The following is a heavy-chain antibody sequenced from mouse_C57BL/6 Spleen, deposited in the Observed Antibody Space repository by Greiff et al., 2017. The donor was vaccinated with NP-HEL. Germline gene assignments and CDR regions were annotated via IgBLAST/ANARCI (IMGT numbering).Heavy chain of an antibody. J-gene: IGHJ2*01. Sequence: VQLVESGPGLVQPSQSLSITCTVSGFSLTSYGVHWVRQSPGKGLEWLGVIWSGGSTDYNAAFISRLSISKDNSKSQVFFKMNSLQADDTAIYYCARNYDYDRYYYFDYWGQGTTLTVSS. V-gene: IGHV2-2*01. CDR2: IWSGGST. D-gene: IGHD2-4*01. CDR3: ARNYDYDRYYYFDY. CDR1: GFSLTSYG.